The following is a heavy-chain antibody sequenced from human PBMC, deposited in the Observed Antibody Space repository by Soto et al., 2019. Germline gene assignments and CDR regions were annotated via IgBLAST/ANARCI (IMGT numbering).Heavy chain of an antibody. V-gene: IGHV4-4*02. CDR2: TYHSGTT. Sequence: QVQLQESGPGLVQPSRTLSLTCAVSGDSINNSHWWRWVRQTPGKGLEWIGETYHSGTTNYNPSLKTRVTISIDKSKNQFSLKMNSVTAADTAVYYCAREVNSSPARGPNWFDPWGQGTLVTVSS. CDR1: GDSINNSHW. CDR3: AREVNSSPARGPNWFDP. D-gene: IGHD6-13*01. J-gene: IGHJ5*02.